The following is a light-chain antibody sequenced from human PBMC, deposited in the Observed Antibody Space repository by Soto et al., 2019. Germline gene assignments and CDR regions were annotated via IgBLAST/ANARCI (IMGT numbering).Light chain of an antibody. CDR2: EVS. Sequence: QSVLTQPASVSGSPGQSTTISCTGTSSDVGGYNYVSWYQQHPGKAPKLMIYEVSNRPSGVSNRFSGSKSGNTASLTISGLQAEDEADYYCSSHTSSSTGVFGTGTKVTVL. CDR1: SSDVGGYNY. V-gene: IGLV2-14*01. CDR3: SSHTSSSTGV. J-gene: IGLJ1*01.